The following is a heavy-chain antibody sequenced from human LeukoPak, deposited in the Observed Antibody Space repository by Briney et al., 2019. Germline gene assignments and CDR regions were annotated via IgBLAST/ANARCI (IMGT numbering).Heavy chain of an antibody. Sequence: GSLRLSCAASGFTFSGYAMHWVRQAPGKGLEWVAVMSYDGSKKYYVDSVKGRFTVSRDNSKNTLYLQMNSLRAEDTAVYYCAKDIYYDSSGYRGYFDYWGQGTLVTVSS. CDR3: AKDIYYDSSGYRGYFDY. CDR2: MSYDGSKK. V-gene: IGHV3-30*18. D-gene: IGHD3-22*01. CDR1: GFTFSGYA. J-gene: IGHJ4*02.